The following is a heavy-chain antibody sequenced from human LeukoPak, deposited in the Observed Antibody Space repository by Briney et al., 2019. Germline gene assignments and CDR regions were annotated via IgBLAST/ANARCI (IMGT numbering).Heavy chain of an antibody. D-gene: IGHD2-2*01. CDR1: GYSFASYW. V-gene: IGHV5-51*01. CDR2: IYPGDSDT. J-gene: IGHJ3*02. CDR3: ASSRTDIVVVPAAYGDDAFDI. Sequence: GESLKISCEGSGYSFASYWIGWVRQMPGKGLEWMGIIYPGDSDTRYSPSFQGQVTIPADKSISTAYLQWSSLKASDTAMYYCASSRTDIVVVPAAYGDDAFDIWGQGTMVTVSS.